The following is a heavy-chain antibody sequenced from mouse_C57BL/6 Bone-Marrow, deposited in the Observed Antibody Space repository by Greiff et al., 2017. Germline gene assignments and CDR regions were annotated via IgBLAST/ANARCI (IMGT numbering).Heavy chain of an antibody. CDR3: ASGKIGVWLRRGDFDY. CDR1: GYTFPSYW. CDR2: INPSHGGT. D-gene: IGHD2-2*01. J-gene: IGHJ2*01. Sequence: QVQLQQPGTELVKPGASVKLSCKASGYTFPSYWLHWVKQRPGQGLEWIGNINPSHGGTNYNEKFKSKATLPVDKSSSPAYMQLSSLTSEDSAVYYCASGKIGVWLRRGDFDYWGQGTTLTVSS. V-gene: IGHV1-53*01.